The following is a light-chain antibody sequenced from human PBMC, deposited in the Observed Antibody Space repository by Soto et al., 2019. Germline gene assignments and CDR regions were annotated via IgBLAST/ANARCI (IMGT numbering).Light chain of an antibody. CDR3: QQRSDWPPLT. J-gene: IGKJ4*01. Sequence: EIVLTQSPGTLSLSPGERATLSCRASQSVSRDLAWYQQKHGQAPRLLIYDASKRATGIPDRFSGSGSGTDFTLTISSLEPEDFAVYYCQQRSDWPPLTFCGGTKVEVK. CDR2: DAS. V-gene: IGKV3-11*01. CDR1: QSVSRD.